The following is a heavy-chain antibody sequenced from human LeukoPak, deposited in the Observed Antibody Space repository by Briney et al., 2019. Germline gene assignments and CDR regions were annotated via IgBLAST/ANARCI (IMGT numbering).Heavy chain of an antibody. CDR2: IYHSGST. CDR1: GYSISSGYY. D-gene: IGHD3-3*01. V-gene: IGHV4-38-2*02. Sequence: KPSETLSLTCTVSGYSISSGYYWGWIRQPPGKGLEWIGSIYHSGSTNYNPSLKSRVTISVDTSKNQFSLKLSSVTAADTAVYYCARGQTYYDFWSGYYGGHYFDYWGQGTLVTVSS. J-gene: IGHJ4*02. CDR3: ARGQTYYDFWSGYYGGHYFDY.